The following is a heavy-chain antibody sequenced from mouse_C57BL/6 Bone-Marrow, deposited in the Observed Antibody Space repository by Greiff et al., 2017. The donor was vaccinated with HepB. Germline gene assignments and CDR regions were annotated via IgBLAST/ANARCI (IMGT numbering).Heavy chain of an antibody. D-gene: IGHD2-1*01. V-gene: IGHV1-9*01. CDR3: ARYGDYYGNYDCYAMDY. Sequence: VQLQQSGAELMKPGASVKLSCKATGYTFTGYWIEWVKQRPGHGLEWIGEILPGSGSTNYNEKFKGKATFTAYTSSNTAYIQLSSLTTEDAAIYYCARYGDYYGNYDCYAMDYWCQGTSVTVTS. CDR1: GYTFTGYW. J-gene: IGHJ4*01. CDR2: ILPGSGST.